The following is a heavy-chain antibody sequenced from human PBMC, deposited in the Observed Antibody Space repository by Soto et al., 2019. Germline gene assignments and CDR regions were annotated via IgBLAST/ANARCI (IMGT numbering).Heavy chain of an antibody. J-gene: IGHJ3*02. CDR2: IDPSDSYT. Sequence: PGESLKISCKGSGYSFTKYWISWVRQMPGKGLEWMGRIDPSDSYTNYSPSFQGHVTISADKSISTAYLQWSSLKAEDTAVYYCARDTFCGRDSCYSFTFDIWGQGTMVTVS. D-gene: IGHD2-15*01. V-gene: IGHV5-10-1*01. CDR3: ARDTFCGRDSCYSFTFDI. CDR1: GYSFTKYW.